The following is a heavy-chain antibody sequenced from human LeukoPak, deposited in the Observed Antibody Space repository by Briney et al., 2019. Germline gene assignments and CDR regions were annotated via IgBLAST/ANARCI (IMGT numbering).Heavy chain of an antibody. CDR2: INHSGST. D-gene: IGHD3-22*01. Sequence: SETLSLTCAVYGGSFSGYYWSWIRQPPGKGLEWIGEINHSGSTNYNPSLKSRVTISVDTSKNQFSLKLSSVTAADTAVYYCARGRYYDSSGYHNWFDPWGQGTLVTVST. CDR1: GGSFSGYY. V-gene: IGHV4-34*01. J-gene: IGHJ5*02. CDR3: ARGRYYDSSGYHNWFDP.